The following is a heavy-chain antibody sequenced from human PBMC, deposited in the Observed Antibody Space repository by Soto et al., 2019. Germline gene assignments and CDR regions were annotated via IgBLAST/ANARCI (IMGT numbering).Heavy chain of an antibody. J-gene: IGHJ6*02. CDR2: IYYSGST. CDR1: GGSISSSSYY. Sequence: TSETLSLTCTVSGGSISSSSYYWGWIRQPPGKGLEWIGSIYYSGSTYYNPSLKSRVTISVDTSKNQFSLKLSSVTAADTAVYYCARIEDDFWSGYYWVDVWGQGTTVTVSS. CDR3: ARIEDDFWSGYYWVDV. V-gene: IGHV4-39*01. D-gene: IGHD3-3*01.